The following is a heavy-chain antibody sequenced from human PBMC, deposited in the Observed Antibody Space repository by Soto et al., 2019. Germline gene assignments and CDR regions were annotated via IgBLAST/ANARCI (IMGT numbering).Heavy chain of an antibody. D-gene: IGHD5-12*01. V-gene: IGHV5-51*01. J-gene: IGHJ4*02. CDR3: ARGQGNSGYEPLDL. CDR2: IYPGDSDT. CDR1: GYSFTSYW. Sequence: PGESLKISCKGSGYSFTSYWIGWVRQMPGKGLEWMGIIYPGDSDTRYSPSFQGQVTITRDTSANTVYMELSSLTSEDTTLYYCARGQGNSGYEPLDLWGLGTLVTVSS.